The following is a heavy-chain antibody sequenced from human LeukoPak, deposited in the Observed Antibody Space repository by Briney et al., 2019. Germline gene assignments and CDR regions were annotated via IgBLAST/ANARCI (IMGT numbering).Heavy chain of an antibody. CDR2: IYYSGST. CDR1: GGSISSYY. V-gene: IGHV4-59*01. J-gene: IGHJ6*03. Sequence: SETLSLTCTVSGGSISSYYWSWIRQPPGKGLEWIGYIYYSGSTNYNPSLKSRVTISVDTSKNQFSLKLSSVTAADTAVYYCARILGGLFRDYYYMDVWGKGTTVTVSS. D-gene: IGHD3-10*01. CDR3: ARILGGLFRDYYYMDV.